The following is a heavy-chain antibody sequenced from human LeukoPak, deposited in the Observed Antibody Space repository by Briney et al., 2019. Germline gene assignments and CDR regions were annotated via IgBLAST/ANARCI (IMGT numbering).Heavy chain of an antibody. D-gene: IGHD3-22*01. CDR3: ASGYDTSGYYHYYFDY. CDR2: ISYDGNNK. J-gene: IGHJ4*02. V-gene: IGHV3-30*03. CDR1: GFTFSSYG. Sequence: GGSLRLSCAASGFTFSSYGMHWVRQAPGKGLEWVAIISYDGNNKYYADSVKGRFTISRDDSKNTLYLQMNSLRPEDTAVYYCASGYDTSGYYHYYFDYWGQGTLVTVSS.